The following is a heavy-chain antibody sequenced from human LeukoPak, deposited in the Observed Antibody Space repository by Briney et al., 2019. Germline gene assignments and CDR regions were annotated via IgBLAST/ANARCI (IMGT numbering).Heavy chain of an antibody. CDR1: GGSISSSSYY. V-gene: IGHV4-39*07. CDR3: ASSAEAATAGAFDI. Sequence: KSSETLSLTCTVSGGSISSSSYYWGWIRQPPGKGLEWIGSIYYSGSTYYNPSLKSRVTISVDTSKNQFSLKLSSVTAADTAVYYCASSAEAATAGAFDIWGQGTMVTVSS. D-gene: IGHD6-19*01. J-gene: IGHJ3*02. CDR2: IYYSGST.